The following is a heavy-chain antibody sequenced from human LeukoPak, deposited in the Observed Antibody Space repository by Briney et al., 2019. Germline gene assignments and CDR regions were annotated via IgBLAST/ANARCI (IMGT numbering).Heavy chain of an antibody. J-gene: IGHJ4*02. Sequence: GGSLRLSCAASGFSFSTYAMSWVRQAPGRGLEWVSAISATGGSTYYADSVKGRFTISRDNSKNTLYLQINTLRAEDTAVYYCANRPLDYWGQGTLVTVSS. CDR2: ISATGGST. V-gene: IGHV3-23*01. CDR1: GFSFSTYA. CDR3: ANRPLDY.